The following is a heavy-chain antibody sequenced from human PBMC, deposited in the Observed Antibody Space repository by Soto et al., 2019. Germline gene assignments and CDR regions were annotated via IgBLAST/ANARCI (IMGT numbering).Heavy chain of an antibody. CDR3: AKDLAATATGDSFDI. Sequence: VQLLESGGGLVQPGGSLRLSCAASGFTFSTYAMTWVRQAPGKGLAWVSSVTNSGSNTYHADSVKGRFTISRDNSKNMLFLQMNSLRAEDTALYYCAKDLAATATGDSFDIWGQGTMVTVSS. J-gene: IGHJ3*02. CDR2: VTNSGSNT. CDR1: GFTFSTYA. V-gene: IGHV3-23*01. D-gene: IGHD1-1*01.